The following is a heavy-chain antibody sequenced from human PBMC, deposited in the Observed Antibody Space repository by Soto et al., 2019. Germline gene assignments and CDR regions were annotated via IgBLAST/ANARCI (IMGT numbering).Heavy chain of an antibody. J-gene: IGHJ6*02. CDR1: GFSFSYAW. D-gene: IGHD3-10*01. CDR3: TTAVGWDYYYGMDV. V-gene: IGHV3-15*01. CDR2: IKSRTDGETT. Sequence: EVQLVESGGDLVKPGGSLRLSCEASGFSFSYAWMNWVRQAPGKGLEWVGRIKSRTDGETTDYAPPVKGRFTISRDESINTLYLQMNSLKTEDTALYYCTTAVGWDYYYGMDVWGQGITVTVSS.